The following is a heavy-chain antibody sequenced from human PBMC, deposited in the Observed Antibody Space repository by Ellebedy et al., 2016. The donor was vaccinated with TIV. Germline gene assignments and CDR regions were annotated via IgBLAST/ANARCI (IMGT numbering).Heavy chain of an antibody. Sequence: AASVKVSCKASGYTFTDYDMYWVRQAPGQGLAWMGWINPNDGGTKYAQKFRDMLTMTRDTSISTAYMELSRLKSDDTAVYFCATEASCSGGSCTDYWGQGTLVTVSS. CDR1: GYTFTDYD. J-gene: IGHJ4*02. V-gene: IGHV1-2*02. CDR2: INPNDGGT. CDR3: ATEASCSGGSCTDY. D-gene: IGHD2-15*01.